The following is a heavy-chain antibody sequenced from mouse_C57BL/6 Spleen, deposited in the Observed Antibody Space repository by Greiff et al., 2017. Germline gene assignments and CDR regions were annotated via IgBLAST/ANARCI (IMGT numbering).Heavy chain of an antibody. V-gene: IGHV1-59*01. CDR2: IDPSDSYT. D-gene: IGHD1-1*01. Sequence: QVQLQQSGAELVRPGTSVKLSCKASGYTFTSYWMHWVKQRPGQGLEWIGVIDPSDSYTNYNQKFKGKATLTVDTSSSTAYMQLSSLTSEDSAVYYCARTSVVHYFDYWGQGTTLTVSS. CDR3: ARTSVVHYFDY. J-gene: IGHJ2*01. CDR1: GYTFTSYW.